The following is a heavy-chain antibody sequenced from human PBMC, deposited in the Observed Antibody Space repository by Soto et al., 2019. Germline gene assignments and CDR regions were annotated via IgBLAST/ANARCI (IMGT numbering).Heavy chain of an antibody. CDR3: AKVGAIRYCSSISCPQGY. J-gene: IGHJ4*02. V-gene: IGHV3-23*01. CDR2: ISGSGGST. D-gene: IGHD2-2*01. CDR1: GFTFSSYA. Sequence: EVQLLESGGDLVQPGGSLRLSCAASGFTFSSYAMTWVRQAPGKGLEWVSGISGSGGSTYYADSVKGRFTISRDNSKNTMYLQMNSLRAEDTAVYYCAKVGAIRYCSSISCPQGYWGQGTLVTVSS.